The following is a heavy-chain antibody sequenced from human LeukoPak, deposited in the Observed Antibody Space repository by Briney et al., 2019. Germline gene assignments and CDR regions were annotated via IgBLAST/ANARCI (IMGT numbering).Heavy chain of an antibody. CDR3: ARDSGYDFWSGNYTWEGFYFDY. V-gene: IGHV3-21*01. J-gene: IGHJ4*02. CDR2: ISSSSSYI. Sequence: GGSLRLSCAASGFTFSSYSMNWVRQAPGKGLEWVSSISSSSSYIYYADSVKGRFTISRDNAKNSLYLQMNSLRAEDTAVYYCARDSGYDFWSGNYTWEGFYFDYWGQGALVTVS. CDR1: GFTFSSYS. D-gene: IGHD3-3*01.